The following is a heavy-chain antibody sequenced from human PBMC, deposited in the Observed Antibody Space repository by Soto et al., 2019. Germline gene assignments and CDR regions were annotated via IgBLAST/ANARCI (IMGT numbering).Heavy chain of an antibody. CDR3: ARDQLYYNDISGRPLNAIDV. CDR2: IGIGSSTK. J-gene: IGHJ3*01. Sequence: LRLSCAASGFTFRNYGMNWVRQAPGKGLEWVSYIGIGSSTKYYADSVKGRFTISRDNAKNSLYLQMNSLRAEDTAVYYCARDQLYYNDISGRPLNAIDVWGQGTMVTVSS. CDR1: GFTFRNYG. V-gene: IGHV3-48*01. D-gene: IGHD3-22*01.